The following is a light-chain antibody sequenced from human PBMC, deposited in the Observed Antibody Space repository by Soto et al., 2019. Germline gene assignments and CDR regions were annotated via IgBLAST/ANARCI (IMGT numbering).Light chain of an antibody. Sequence: QSVLTQPASVSGSPGQSVTISCTGTSSDIGAFNYVSWYQHHPGKAPELMIYGVANRPSGVSNRFSGSKSGNTASLTISGLQAEDEASYYCSSYTVTTTLVVFGGGTKLTVL. V-gene: IGLV2-14*01. CDR2: GVA. CDR1: SSDIGAFNY. CDR3: SSYTVTTTLVV. J-gene: IGLJ2*01.